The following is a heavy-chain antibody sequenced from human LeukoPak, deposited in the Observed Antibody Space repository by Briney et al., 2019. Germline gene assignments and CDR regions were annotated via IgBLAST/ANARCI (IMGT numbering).Heavy chain of an antibody. D-gene: IGHD3-10*01. CDR3: AREEYYGSGSYPHFDY. CDR2: INTYNGNT. CDR1: GYNFISYG. Sequence: ASVKVSCKASGYNFISYGISWVRQAPGQGLKWMGWINTYNGNTNYAQKYQGRVTMTTDTSTSTAYMELRSLRSDDTAVYYCAREEYYGSGSYPHFDYWGQGTLVTVSS. J-gene: IGHJ4*02. V-gene: IGHV1-18*04.